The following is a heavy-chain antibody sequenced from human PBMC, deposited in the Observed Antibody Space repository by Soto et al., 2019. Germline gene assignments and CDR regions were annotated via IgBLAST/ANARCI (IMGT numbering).Heavy chain of an antibody. CDR3: ARGGYTTPYDY. J-gene: IGHJ4*02. V-gene: IGHV3-23*01. Sequence: EVQLLESGGGLVQPGGSLRLSCVASGFTFSSHSMTWVRQAPGKGLEWVSTIRGNGGTKYYGDSVNGRFTIARDNSKNTLYHHMNSLRAQDTAQYYCARGGYTTPYDYWGQGALVTVSS. D-gene: IGHD6-13*01. CDR1: GFTFSSHS. CDR2: IRGNGGTK.